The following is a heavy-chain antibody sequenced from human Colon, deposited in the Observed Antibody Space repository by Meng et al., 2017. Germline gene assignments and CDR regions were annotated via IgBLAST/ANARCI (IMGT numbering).Heavy chain of an antibody. V-gene: IGHV3-72*01. CDR1: GFTFSDHY. CDR3: ARAAVAGVGATPYYFDY. Sequence: SLKISCAASGFTFSDHYMDWVLQAPGKGLEWVGRTRNRANSYTTEYAASVKGRFTISRDDSKNSLYVQMNSLKTEDTAVYFCARAAVAGVGATPYYFDYWGQGTLVTVSS. D-gene: IGHD1-26*01. CDR2: TRNRANSYTT. J-gene: IGHJ4*02.